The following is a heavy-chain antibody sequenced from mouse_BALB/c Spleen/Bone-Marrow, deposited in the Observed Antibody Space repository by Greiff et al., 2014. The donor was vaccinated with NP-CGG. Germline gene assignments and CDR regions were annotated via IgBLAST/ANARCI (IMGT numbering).Heavy chain of an antibody. J-gene: IGHJ2*01. Sequence: VQLQQSGAELARPGASVKLSCKASGYTFTSYWMQWVKQRPGQGLEWIGAIYPGDGETRYTQKFKGKATLTADRSSSTAYMQLSSLASEDSAVYYCASQGDYGSFDYWGQGTTLTVSS. CDR2: IYPGDGET. V-gene: IGHV1-87*01. CDR3: ASQGDYGSFDY. CDR1: GYTFTSYW. D-gene: IGHD1-1*02.